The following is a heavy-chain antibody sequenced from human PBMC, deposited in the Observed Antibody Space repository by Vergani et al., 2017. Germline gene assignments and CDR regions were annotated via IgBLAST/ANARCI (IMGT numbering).Heavy chain of an antibody. CDR1: GYTFTAYG. J-gene: IGHJ4*02. CDR2: ITAYNGDP. Sequence: QVQLVQSGAEMKKPGASVKVSCKASGYTFTAYGISWVRQAPGQGLEWLGWITAYNGDPKYTRRLQDRITLTTDPSTATVYLELRSLRSDDTAVYYCARDFAGECNSDRCYTGGLWGQGTLVTVSS. CDR3: ARDFAGECNSDRCYTGGL. D-gene: IGHD2/OR15-2a*01. V-gene: IGHV1-18*01.